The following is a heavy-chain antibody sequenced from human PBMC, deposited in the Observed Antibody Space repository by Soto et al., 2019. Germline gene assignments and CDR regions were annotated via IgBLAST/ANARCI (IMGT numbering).Heavy chain of an antibody. CDR3: ARIYDSSGYWLDY. Sequence: SETLSLTCTVSGGSISSYYWSWIRQPPGKGLEWIGYIYYSGSTNYNPSLKSRVTISVDTSKNQFSLKLSSVTAADTAVYYCARIYDSSGYWLDYWGQGTLVTVSS. CDR2: IYYSGST. V-gene: IGHV4-59*01. J-gene: IGHJ4*02. D-gene: IGHD3-22*01. CDR1: GGSISSYY.